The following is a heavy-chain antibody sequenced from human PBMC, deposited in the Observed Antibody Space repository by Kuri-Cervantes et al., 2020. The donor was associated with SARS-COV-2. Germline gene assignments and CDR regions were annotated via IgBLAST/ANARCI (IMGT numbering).Heavy chain of an antibody. D-gene: IGHD5-12*01. CDR2: ITGGSTYI. J-gene: IGHJ4*02. Sequence: ETLSLTCAASGFTFRSYTMNWVRQAPGKGLEWVSSITGGSTYIYYADSVKGRFTTSRDDAKNSLYLQMNSLRAEDTAVYYCARDPDWGVATRTYDYWGQGTLVTVSS. CDR3: ARDPDWGVATRTYDY. CDR1: GFTFRSYT. V-gene: IGHV3-21*01.